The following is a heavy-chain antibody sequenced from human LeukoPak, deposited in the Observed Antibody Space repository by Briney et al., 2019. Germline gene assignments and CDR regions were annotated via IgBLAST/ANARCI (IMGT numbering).Heavy chain of an antibody. D-gene: IGHD6-13*01. V-gene: IGHV3-7*01. Sequence: GGSLRLSCAASGFTFSIYWMSWVRQAPGKGLEWVANIKQDGSEKYYVDSVKGRFTISRDNAKNSLYLQMNSLRAEDTAMYYCARDSAGNDYWGQGTLVTVSS. J-gene: IGHJ4*02. CDR2: IKQDGSEK. CDR3: ARDSAGNDY. CDR1: GFTFSIYW.